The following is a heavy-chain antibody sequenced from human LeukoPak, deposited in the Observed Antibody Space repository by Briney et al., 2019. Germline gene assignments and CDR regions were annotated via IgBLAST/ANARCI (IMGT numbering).Heavy chain of an antibody. CDR1: GFTFSGSA. D-gene: IGHD6-6*01. CDR3: ARDKGTSYLSSFDY. Sequence: GGSLRLSGAASGFTFSGSAMHWVRQASGKGLEWVGRIRSKANSYATAYAASVKGRFTISRDDSKNTAYLQMNSLRAADTAVYYCARDKGTSYLSSFDYWGQGTLVTVSS. V-gene: IGHV3-73*01. CDR2: IRSKANSYAT. J-gene: IGHJ4*02.